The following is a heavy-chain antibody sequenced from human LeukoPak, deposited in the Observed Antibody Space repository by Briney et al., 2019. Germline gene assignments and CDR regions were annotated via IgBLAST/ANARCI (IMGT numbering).Heavy chain of an antibody. CDR3: ARSIPFDY. J-gene: IGHJ4*02. CDR1: GFTFSSYS. V-gene: IGHV3-48*01. Sequence: PSGGSLRLSCAASGFTFSSYSMNWVRQAPGKRLEWVSYISSGSSTIYYADSLKGQFTISRDNAKNSLYLQMNSLRAEDTAVYYCARSIPFDYWGQGTLVTVSS. D-gene: IGHD6-6*01. CDR2: ISSGSSTI.